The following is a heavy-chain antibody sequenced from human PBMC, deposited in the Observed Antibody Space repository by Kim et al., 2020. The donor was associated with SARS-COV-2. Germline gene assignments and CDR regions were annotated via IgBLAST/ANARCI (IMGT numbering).Heavy chain of an antibody. J-gene: IGHJ4*02. CDR2: INTDGSST. Sequence: GGSLRLSCAASGFTFSSYWMHWVRQAPGKGLVWVSRINTDGSSTTYADSVKGRFTISRDNAKNTLYLQMNSLRAEDAAVYYCARVKVVGVVDCWGQGTLVTVSS. CDR1: GFTFSSYW. V-gene: IGHV3-74*01. CDR3: ARVKVVGVVDC. D-gene: IGHD1-26*01.